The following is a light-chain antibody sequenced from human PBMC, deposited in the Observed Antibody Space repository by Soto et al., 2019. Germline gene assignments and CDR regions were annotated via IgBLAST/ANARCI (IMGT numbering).Light chain of an antibody. J-gene: IGKJ1*01. CDR1: QTIINW. CDR2: KAS. V-gene: IGKV1-5*03. CDR3: QQANSFRPR. Sequence: DIQMTQSPSTLSASVGDRVTITCRASQTIINWLAWYQQKPGKAPKLLIYKASTLEGGVPSRFSGGGSGSDFTLTISRMQTEDFATYYCQQANSFRPRFVLGTKG.